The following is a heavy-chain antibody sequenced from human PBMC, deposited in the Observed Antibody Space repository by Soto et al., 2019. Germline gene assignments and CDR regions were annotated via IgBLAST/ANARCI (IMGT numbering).Heavy chain of an antibody. CDR3: ARHGVHSSGWAGP. D-gene: IGHD6-19*01. Sequence: SETLSLTCAVYGGSFSGYYWSWVRQPPGKGLEWIGEINHSGSTNYNPSLKSRVTISVDTSKNQFSLKLSSVTAADTAVYYCARHGVHSSGWAGPWGQGTLVTSPQ. V-gene: IGHV4-34*01. CDR1: GGSFSGYY. CDR2: INHSGST. J-gene: IGHJ5*02.